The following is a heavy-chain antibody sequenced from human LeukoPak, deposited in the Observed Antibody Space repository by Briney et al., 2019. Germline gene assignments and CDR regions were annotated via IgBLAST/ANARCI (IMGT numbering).Heavy chain of an antibody. D-gene: IGHD4-17*01. J-gene: IGHJ6*02. CDR1: GSSISSGDYY. Sequence: SETLSLTCTVSGSSISSGDYYWSWIRQPPGKGLEWIGYIYYSGSTYYNPPLKSRVTISVDTSKNQFSLKPSSVTAADTAVYYCARTVTTDYYYGMDVWGQGTTATVSS. V-gene: IGHV4-30-4*01. CDR2: IYYSGST. CDR3: ARTVTTDYYYGMDV.